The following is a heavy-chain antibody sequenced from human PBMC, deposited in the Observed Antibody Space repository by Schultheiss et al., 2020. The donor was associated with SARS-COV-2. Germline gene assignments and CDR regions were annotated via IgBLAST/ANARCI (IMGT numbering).Heavy chain of an antibody. V-gene: IGHV3-48*02. D-gene: IGHD2-15*01. J-gene: IGHJ4*02. CDR2: ISSSSSTI. CDR3: ARDRGDCSGGSCYLGYFDY. Sequence: GGSLRLSCVASGFTFSSYGMHWVRQAPGKGLEWVSYISSSSSTIYYADSVKGRFTISRDNAKNSLYLQMNSLRDEDTAVYYCARDRGDCSGGSCYLGYFDYWGQGTLVTVSS. CDR1: GFTFSSYG.